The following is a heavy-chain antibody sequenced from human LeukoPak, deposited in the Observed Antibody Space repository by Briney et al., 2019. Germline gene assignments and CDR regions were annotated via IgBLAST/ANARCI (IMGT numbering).Heavy chain of an antibody. J-gene: IGHJ4*02. CDR2: IYYSGST. D-gene: IGHD5-12*01. CDR3: GGGYVSGAVDY. V-gene: IGHV4-59*01. CDR1: GGSISSYY. Sequence: SETLSLTCPVSGGSISSYYWSWIRQPPGGVLEWIGYIYYSGSTNYNPSLKSRVTISVDTSKNQFSLKLSSVTAADTAVYYCGGGYVSGAVDYWGQGTLVTVSS.